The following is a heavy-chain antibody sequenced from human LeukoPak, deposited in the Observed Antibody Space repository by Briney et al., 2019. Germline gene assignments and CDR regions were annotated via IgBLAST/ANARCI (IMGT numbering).Heavy chain of an antibody. D-gene: IGHD3-3*01. J-gene: IGHJ4*02. CDR2: INHVGIT. CDR1: GGSFSGYY. V-gene: IGHV4-34*01. CDR3: ARKGLRPLEWLSEYFFDY. Sequence: PSETLSLTCAVYGGSFSGYYWSWIRQSPGKGLEWIGHINHVGITNHNPSLKSRVTISVDTSKNQFTLKVRSVTAADTGVYFCARKGLRPLEWLSEYFFDYWGQGTLVSVAS.